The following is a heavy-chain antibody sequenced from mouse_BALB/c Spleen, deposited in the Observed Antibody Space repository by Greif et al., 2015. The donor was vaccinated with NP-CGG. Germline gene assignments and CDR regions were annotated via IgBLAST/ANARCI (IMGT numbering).Heavy chain of an antibody. CDR3: ARDDYGSISYFDY. J-gene: IGHJ2*01. D-gene: IGHD1-1*01. CDR2: IRNKANGYTT. CDR1: GFTFTDYY. Sequence: EVQLVESGGGLVQPGGSLRLSCATSGFTFTDYYMSWVRQPPGKALEWLGFIRNKANGYTTEYSASVKGRFTISRDNSQSIPYLQMNTLRAEDSATYYCARDDYGSISYFDYWGQGTTLTVSS. V-gene: IGHV7-3*02.